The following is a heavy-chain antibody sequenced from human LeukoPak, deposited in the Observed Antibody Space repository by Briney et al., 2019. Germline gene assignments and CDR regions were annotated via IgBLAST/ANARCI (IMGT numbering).Heavy chain of an antibody. Sequence: HPGGSLRLSCAASGFTFSSYAMSWVRQAPGKGLEWVAVIWYDGSNKYYADSVKGRFTISRDNSKNTLYLQMNSLRAGDTAVYYCARDEGHLGFDYWGQGTLVTVSS. V-gene: IGHV3-33*08. J-gene: IGHJ4*02. D-gene: IGHD7-27*01. CDR3: ARDEGHLGFDY. CDR1: GFTFSSYA. CDR2: IWYDGSNK.